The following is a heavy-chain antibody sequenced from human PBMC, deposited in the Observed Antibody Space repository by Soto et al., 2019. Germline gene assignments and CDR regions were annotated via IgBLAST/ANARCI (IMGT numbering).Heavy chain of an antibody. D-gene: IGHD6-25*01. Sequence: PSETLSLTCTVSGGSISSYYWSWIRQPPGKGLEWIGYIYYSGSTNYNPSLKSRVTISVDTSKNQFSLKLSSVTAADTAVYYCARTSTAGNPTDAFDIWGQGTMVTVSS. CDR3: ARTSTAGNPTDAFDI. CDR1: GGSISSYY. J-gene: IGHJ3*02. CDR2: IYYSGST. V-gene: IGHV4-59*01.